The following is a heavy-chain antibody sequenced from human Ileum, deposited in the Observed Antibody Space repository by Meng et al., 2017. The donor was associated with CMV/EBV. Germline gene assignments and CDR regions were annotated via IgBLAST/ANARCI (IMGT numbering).Heavy chain of an antibody. D-gene: IGHD3-10*01. CDR2: VNHNGNT. V-gene: IGHV4-34*01. Sequence: VQPQQWGAGLLKPSEGLSLPCAVYGGSFSDYNSNWSLQSQGKRLEWIGEVNHNGNTNYNPSLESRVTISVEKSKKEFSLKLNSVTTADTAVYYFARYCGSENYCIASWAQGTLVTVSS. CDR3: ARYCGSENYCIAS. CDR1: GGSFSDYN. J-gene: IGHJ5*01.